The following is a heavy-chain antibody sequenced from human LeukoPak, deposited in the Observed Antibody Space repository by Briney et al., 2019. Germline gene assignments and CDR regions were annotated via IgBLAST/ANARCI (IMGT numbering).Heavy chain of an antibody. V-gene: IGHV3-53*01. D-gene: IGHD5-24*01. CDR2: IYGGGNI. Sequence: PGGSLRLSCAASGFIVSGDFMSWVRQAPGKGLEWVSVIYGGGNIYYADSVKGRFTISRDNSKNTLYLQMNSLRAEDTAVYYCARGAGYNYPYYFDYWGQGTLVTVSS. J-gene: IGHJ4*02. CDR1: GFIVSGDF. CDR3: ARGAGYNYPYYFDY.